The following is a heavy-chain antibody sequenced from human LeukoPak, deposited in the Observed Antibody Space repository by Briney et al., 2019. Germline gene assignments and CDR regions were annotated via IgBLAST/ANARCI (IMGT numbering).Heavy chain of an antibody. CDR1: GFTFSSYA. CDR3: ARDLEFMVATLLDY. V-gene: IGHV3-30-3*01. J-gene: IGHJ4*02. Sequence: GGSLRLSCAASGFTFSSYAMHWVRQAPGKGLEWVAVISYDGSNKYYADSVKGRFTISRDNSKNTLYLQMNSLRAEDTAVYYCARDLEFMVATLLDYWGQGTLVTVSS. CDR2: ISYDGSNK. D-gene: IGHD5-12*01.